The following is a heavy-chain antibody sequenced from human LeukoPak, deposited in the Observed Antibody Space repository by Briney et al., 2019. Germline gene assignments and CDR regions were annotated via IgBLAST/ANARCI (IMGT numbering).Heavy chain of an antibody. D-gene: IGHD3-10*01. CDR1: GGSISSSSYY. CDR3: ARPLGFGDAFDI. J-gene: IGHJ3*02. V-gene: IGHV4-39*07. CDR2: IYYSGST. Sequence: SETLSLTCTVSGGSISSSSYYWGWIRQPRGKGLEWIGSIYYSGSTYYNPSLKSRVTISVDTSKNQFSLKLSSVTAADTAVYYCARPLGFGDAFDIWGQGTMVTVSS.